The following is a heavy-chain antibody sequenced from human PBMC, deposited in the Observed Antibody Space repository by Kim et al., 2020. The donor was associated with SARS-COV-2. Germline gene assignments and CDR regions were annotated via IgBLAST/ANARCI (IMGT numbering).Heavy chain of an antibody. V-gene: IGHV3-48*02. CDR2: ISSDYRTI. Sequence: GGSLRLSCAASGFTFTSYSMSWVRQAPGKGLERISYISSDYRTIYYAESVKGRFTISRDNAKNSLYLQMNSLREEDTALYYCARWMATSVFDYWGQGTLVTVSS. CDR1: GFTFTSYS. CDR3: ARWMATSVFDY. D-gene: IGHD5-12*01. J-gene: IGHJ4*02.